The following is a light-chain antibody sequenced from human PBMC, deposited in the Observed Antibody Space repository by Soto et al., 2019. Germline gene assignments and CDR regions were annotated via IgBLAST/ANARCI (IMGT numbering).Light chain of an antibody. Sequence: EIVLTQSPGTLSLSPGERATLSCRASQSVSSSFLAWYQQKVGQAPRLLIYDACSRATGIPDRFSGSGSGTDFTLTISILEPEDFAVYYCQQYGSSPRTFGQGTKVDI. CDR1: QSVSSSF. CDR3: QQYGSSPRT. J-gene: IGKJ1*01. V-gene: IGKV3-20*01. CDR2: DAC.